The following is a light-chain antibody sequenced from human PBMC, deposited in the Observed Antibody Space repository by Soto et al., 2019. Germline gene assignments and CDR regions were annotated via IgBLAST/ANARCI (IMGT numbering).Light chain of an antibody. V-gene: IGKV1-39*01. Sequence: DIQMTQSPSSLSASVGDRVTLTCRASQGISSYLNWYQQKPGKAPNLLIYAASSLQSGVPSKFSGSGSGTDFTLTISSLQPEDFATYYCQQSYSSPFTFGPGTKVDIK. CDR2: AAS. J-gene: IGKJ3*01. CDR3: QQSYSSPFT. CDR1: QGISSY.